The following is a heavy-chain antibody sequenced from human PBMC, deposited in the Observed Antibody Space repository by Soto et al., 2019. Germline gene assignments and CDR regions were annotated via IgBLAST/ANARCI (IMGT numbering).Heavy chain of an antibody. V-gene: IGHV3-9*01. Sequence: GGSLRLSCAASGFTFDDYAMHWVRQAPGKGLEWVSGIIWNSGSIGYADSVKGRFTISRDNAKNSLYLQMNSLRAEETALYYCAKSSYDSSGYDYWGQGTLVTVSS. J-gene: IGHJ4*02. CDR1: GFTFDDYA. CDR2: IIWNSGSI. CDR3: AKSSYDSSGYDY. D-gene: IGHD3-22*01.